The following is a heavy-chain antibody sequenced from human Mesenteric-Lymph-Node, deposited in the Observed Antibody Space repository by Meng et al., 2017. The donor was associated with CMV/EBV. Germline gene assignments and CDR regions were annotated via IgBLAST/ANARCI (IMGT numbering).Heavy chain of an antibody. CDR1: GGSIDSDPYC. J-gene: IGHJ4*02. CDR2: IYYSGST. D-gene: IGHD6-13*01. V-gene: IGHV4-39*01. CDR3: ARNSSKWGLGFDT. Sequence: VSGGSIDSDPYCWAWIRQPPGKELEWIGSIYYSGSTTYNPSLKRRVTMTVDPSKKQFSLNLMSVTAADTAVYFCARNSSKWGLGFDTWGRGTLVTVSS.